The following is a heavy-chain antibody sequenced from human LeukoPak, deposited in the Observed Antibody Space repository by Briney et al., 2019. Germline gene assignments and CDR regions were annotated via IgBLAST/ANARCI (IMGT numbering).Heavy chain of an antibody. CDR2: INPSGGST. Sequence: ASVTVSCKASGYTFTSYYMHWVRQAPGQGLEWMGIINPSGGSTTYAQTFQGRVTMTSDTSRSTVYMELSSLRSEDTAVYYCARDLQLWFYYYYSGMDVWGQGTTVTVSS. D-gene: IGHD5-18*01. V-gene: IGHV1-46*01. CDR3: ARDLQLWFYYYYSGMDV. CDR1: GYTFTSYY. J-gene: IGHJ6*02.